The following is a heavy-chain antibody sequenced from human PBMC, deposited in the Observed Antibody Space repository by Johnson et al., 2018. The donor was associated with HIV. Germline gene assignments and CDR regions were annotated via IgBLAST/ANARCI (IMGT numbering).Heavy chain of an antibody. CDR3: VRDSSGYSGFDI. V-gene: IGHV3-53*01. J-gene: IGHJ3*02. Sequence: EVQLVESGGGLIQPGGSLRLSCAASGFTVSSNYMSWVRQAPGKGLEWVSVIYSGGSTYYADSVKGRFTISRDNSKNTLYLQMNSLKAEDTAVYYCVRDSSGYSGFDIWGQGTMVTVSS. D-gene: IGHD3-22*01. CDR2: IYSGGST. CDR1: GFTVSSNY.